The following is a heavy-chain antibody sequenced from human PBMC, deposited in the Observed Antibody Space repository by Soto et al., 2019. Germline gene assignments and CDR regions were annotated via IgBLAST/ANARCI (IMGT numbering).Heavy chain of an antibody. CDR3: ARSGSSYYYGMDV. CDR2: IYPGDSDT. Sequence: GESLKISCKGSGYSFTSYWIGWARQMPGKGLEWMGIIYPGDSDTRYSPSFQGQVTISADKSISTAYLQWSSLKASDTAMYYCARSGSSYYYGMDVWGQGTTVTVSS. D-gene: IGHD6-25*01. J-gene: IGHJ6*02. CDR1: GYSFTSYW. V-gene: IGHV5-51*01.